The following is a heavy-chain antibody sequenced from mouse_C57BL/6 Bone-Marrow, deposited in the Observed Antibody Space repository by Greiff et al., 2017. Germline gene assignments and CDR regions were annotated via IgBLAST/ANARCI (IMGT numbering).Heavy chain of an antibody. D-gene: IGHD1-1*01. CDR3: ARPTTVVATHWYFDV. Sequence: EVQLQQSVAELVRPGASVKLSCTASGFNIKNTYMHWVKQRPEQGLEWIGRIDPANGNTKYAPKFQGKATITADTSSNTAYLQLSSLTSEDTAIYYCARPTTVVATHWYFDVWGTGTTVTVSS. J-gene: IGHJ1*03. CDR2: IDPANGNT. CDR1: GFNIKNTY. V-gene: IGHV14-3*01.